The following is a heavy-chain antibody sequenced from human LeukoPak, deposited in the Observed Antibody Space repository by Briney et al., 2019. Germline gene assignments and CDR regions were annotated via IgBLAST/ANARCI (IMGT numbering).Heavy chain of an antibody. D-gene: IGHD2/OR15-2a*01. V-gene: IGHV3-74*01. CDR3: ARDISRTMDV. CDR2: INTDGSTT. J-gene: IGHJ6*02. Sequence: GGSLRLSCAASGNYWMHWVRQAPGKGLVWVSIINTDGSTTRYADFVEGRFTISRDNARNTLYLEMNSLRVEDTAVYFCARDISRTMDVWGQGTTVTV. CDR1: GNYW.